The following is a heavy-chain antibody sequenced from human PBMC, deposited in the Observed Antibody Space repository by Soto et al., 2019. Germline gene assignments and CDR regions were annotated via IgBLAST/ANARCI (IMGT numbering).Heavy chain of an antibody. J-gene: IGHJ4*02. CDR2: IYPGDSDT. D-gene: IGHD1-26*01. Sequence: PGESLKISCKGSGYSFTSYWIGWVRQMPGKGLEWMGIIYPGDSDTRYSPSLQGQVTISADKSISTAYLQWSSLKASDTAMYYCARLSLSSVSYYAGSYFDYWGQGTLVTVSS. CDR1: GYSFTSYW. V-gene: IGHV5-51*01. CDR3: ARLSLSSVSYYAGSYFDY.